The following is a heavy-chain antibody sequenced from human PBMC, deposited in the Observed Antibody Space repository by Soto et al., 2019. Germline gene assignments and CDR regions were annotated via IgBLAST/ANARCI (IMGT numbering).Heavy chain of an antibody. V-gene: IGHV3-30-3*01. CDR1: GFTFSSYA. CDR3: ARGIKRADY. J-gene: IGHJ4*02. Sequence: QVQLVESGGGVVQPGRSLRLSCAASGFTFSSYAMHWVRQAPGKGLEWVAVISYDGSNKYYADSVKGRFTISRDNSKNPLYLQMNSLRAEDTAVYYCARGIKRADYWGQGTLVTVSS. CDR2: ISYDGSNK. D-gene: IGHD1-20*01.